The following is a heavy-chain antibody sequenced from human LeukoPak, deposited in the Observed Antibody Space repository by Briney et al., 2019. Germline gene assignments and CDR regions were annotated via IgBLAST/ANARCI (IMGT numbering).Heavy chain of an antibody. J-gene: IGHJ4*02. CDR3: VKNVLWGSYRNDY. CDR2: IWYDGSNK. V-gene: IGHV3-33*06. D-gene: IGHD3-16*02. CDR1: GFTFSSYG. Sequence: GGSLRLSCAASGFTFSSYGMHWVRQAPGKGLEWVAVIWYDGSNKYYADSVKGRFTISRDNSKNTLYLQMNSLRAEDTAVYYCVKNVLWGSYRNDYWGQGTLVTVSS.